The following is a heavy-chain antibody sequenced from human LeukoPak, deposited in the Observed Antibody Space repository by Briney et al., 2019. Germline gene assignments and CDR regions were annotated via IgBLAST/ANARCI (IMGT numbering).Heavy chain of an antibody. Sequence: PSETLSLTCTVSGSSISSYYWSWIRQPPGKGLEWIGYIYYSGSTNYNPSLKSRVTISVDTSKNQFSLKLSSVTAADTAVYYCARDQYYDFWSGYRNYAFDIWGQGTMVTVSS. CDR2: IYYSGST. CDR3: ARDQYYDFWSGYRNYAFDI. V-gene: IGHV4-59*01. D-gene: IGHD3-3*01. J-gene: IGHJ3*02. CDR1: GSSISSYY.